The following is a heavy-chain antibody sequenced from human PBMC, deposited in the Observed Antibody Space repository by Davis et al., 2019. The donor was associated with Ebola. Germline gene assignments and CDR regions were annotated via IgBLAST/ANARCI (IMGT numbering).Heavy chain of an antibody. V-gene: IGHV3-30*03. D-gene: IGHD1-26*01. J-gene: IGHJ5*02. CDR3: ARGYSGSYYGANWFDP. CDR2: ISYDGSNK. CDR1: GFSFRSYG. Sequence: GESLKISCAVSGFSFRSYGMHWVRQAPGKGLEWVAVISYDGSNKYYADSVKGRFTISRDNSKNTLYLQMNSLRAEDTAVYYCARGYSGSYYGANWFDPWGQGTLVTVSS.